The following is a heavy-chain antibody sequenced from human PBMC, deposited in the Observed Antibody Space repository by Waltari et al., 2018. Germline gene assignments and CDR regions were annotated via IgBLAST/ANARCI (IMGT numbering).Heavy chain of an antibody. CDR1: AYSITSGYY. V-gene: IGHV4-38-2*02. Sequence: QVQLQESGPGLVKPSETLSLTCTVCAYSITSGYYWGWIRPPPGKGLEWIGSGYHSGSTYYNPSLKSRVTISIDTSKNQFSLKLKSVTAADTAVYYCVGSTMEFFYYYYYMDVWGKGTTVTISS. J-gene: IGHJ6*03. CDR3: VGSTMEFFYYYYYMDV. CDR2: GYHSGST. D-gene: IGHD1-1*01.